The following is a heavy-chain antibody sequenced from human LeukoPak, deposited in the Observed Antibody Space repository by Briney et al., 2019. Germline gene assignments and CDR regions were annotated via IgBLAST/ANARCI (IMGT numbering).Heavy chain of an antibody. Sequence: ASVKVSCKASGYTFTGYYMHWVRQAPGQGLEWMGRINPNSGGTNYAQKFQGWVTMTRDTSISTAYMELSRLRSDDTAVYYCARDYCSSTSCYLDYWGQGTLVTVSS. CDR2: INPNSGGT. CDR3: ARDYCSSTSCYLDY. V-gene: IGHV1-2*04. J-gene: IGHJ4*02. CDR1: GYTFTGYY. D-gene: IGHD2-2*01.